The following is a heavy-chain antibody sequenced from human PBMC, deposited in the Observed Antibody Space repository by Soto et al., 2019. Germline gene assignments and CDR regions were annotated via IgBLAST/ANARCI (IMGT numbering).Heavy chain of an antibody. D-gene: IGHD2-2*01. J-gene: IGHJ4*02. CDR3: ARTYCSSTSCSNSYYFDY. CDR1: GFAFSSYS. Sequence: GGSLRLSCAASGFAFSSYSMNWVRQAPGKGLEWVSSISSSSYIYYADSVKGRFTISRDNAKNSLYLQMNSLRAEDTAVYYCARTYCSSTSCSNSYYFDYWGQGTLVTVSS. CDR2: ISSSSYI. V-gene: IGHV3-21*01.